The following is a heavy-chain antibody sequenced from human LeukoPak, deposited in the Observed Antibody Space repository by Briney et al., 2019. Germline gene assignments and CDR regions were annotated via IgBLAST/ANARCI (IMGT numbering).Heavy chain of an antibody. CDR2: ISSSSSYI. Sequence: PGGSLRLSCAASGFTFSSHSMNWVRQAPGKGLEWVSSISSSSSYIYYADSVKGRFTISRDNAKNSPYLQMNSLRAEDTAVYYCARDYSSSWYWFDPWGQGTLVTVSS. CDR3: ARDYSSSWYWFDP. V-gene: IGHV3-21*01. J-gene: IGHJ5*02. CDR1: GFTFSSHS. D-gene: IGHD6-13*01.